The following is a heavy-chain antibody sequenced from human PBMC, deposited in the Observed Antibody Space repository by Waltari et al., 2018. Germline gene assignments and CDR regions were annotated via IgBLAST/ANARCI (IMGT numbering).Heavy chain of an antibody. CDR2: ISGSGGST. J-gene: IGHJ4*02. CDR1: GFTFSSYA. CDR3: ATLIAAAGTPPLYYFDY. Sequence: EVQLLESGGGLVQPGGSLRLSCAASGFTFSSYAMSWVRQAPGKGLEWVSAISGSGGSTYYADSVKGRFTISRDNSKNTLYLQMNSLRAEDTAVYYCATLIAAAGTPPLYYFDYWGQGTLVTVSS. D-gene: IGHD6-13*01. V-gene: IGHV3-23*01.